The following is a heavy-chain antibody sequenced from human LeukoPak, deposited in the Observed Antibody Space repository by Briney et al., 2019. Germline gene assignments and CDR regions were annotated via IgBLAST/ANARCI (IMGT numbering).Heavy chain of an antibody. CDR3: ARDRSGDYDSSGYYLWY. CDR1: GYTFTGYY. J-gene: IGHJ4*02. D-gene: IGHD3-22*01. Sequence: ASVKVSCKASGYTFTGYYMHWVRRAPGQGLEWMGWINPNSGGTNYAQKFQGRVTMTRDTSISTAYMELSRLRSDDTAVYYCARDRSGDYDSSGYYLWYWGQGTLVTVSS. V-gene: IGHV1-2*02. CDR2: INPNSGGT.